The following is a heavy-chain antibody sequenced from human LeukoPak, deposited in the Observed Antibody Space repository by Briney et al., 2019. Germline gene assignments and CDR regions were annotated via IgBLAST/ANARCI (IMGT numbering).Heavy chain of an antibody. J-gene: IGHJ4*02. V-gene: IGHV3-9*01. CDR1: GFTFDDYA. D-gene: IGHD6-13*01. CDR3: AKASSSWYEFDY. CDR2: ISWNSGSI. Sequence: GGSLRLSCAASGFTFDDYAMHWVRQAPGKGLEWVSGISWNSGSIGYADSVKGRFTISRDNAKNSLYLQMNSLRAEDTALYYCAKASSSWYEFDYWGQGTLVAVSS.